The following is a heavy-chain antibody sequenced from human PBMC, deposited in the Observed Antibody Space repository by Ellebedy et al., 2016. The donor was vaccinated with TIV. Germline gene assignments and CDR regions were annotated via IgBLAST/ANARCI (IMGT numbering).Heavy chain of an antibody. J-gene: IGHJ4*02. D-gene: IGHD5-24*01. CDR3: ARRRDAYNYYFDS. CDR2: IYYRGST. Sequence: MPSETLSLTCTVSGASIRSNYWSWIRQSPAKGLAWIGYIYYRGSTSYNPPLTSRVTISIATSKSQFSLRLTSATAADTAVYFCARRRDAYNYYFDSWGQGTLVTVSS. V-gene: IGHV4-59*08. CDR1: GASIRSNY.